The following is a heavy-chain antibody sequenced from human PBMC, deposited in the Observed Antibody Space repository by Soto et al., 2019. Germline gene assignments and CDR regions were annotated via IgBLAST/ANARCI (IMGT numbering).Heavy chain of an antibody. V-gene: IGHV1-69*02. Sequence: SVKVSGKASGGTFSSYTISSVRLAPGQRLEWRGRIIPILGIANYAQKFQGRVTITADKSTSTAYMELSSLRSEDTAVYYCARVRCSGGIYDSDWYYYYGMDVWGQGTTVTVSS. D-gene: IGHD2-15*01. J-gene: IGHJ6*02. CDR2: IIPILGIA. CDR1: GGTFSSYT. CDR3: ARVRCSGGIYDSDWYYYYGMDV.